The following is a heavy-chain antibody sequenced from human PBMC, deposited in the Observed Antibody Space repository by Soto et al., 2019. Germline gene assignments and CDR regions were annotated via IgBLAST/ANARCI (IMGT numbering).Heavy chain of an antibody. CDR1: GYTFTGYY. Sequence: ASVKVSCKASGYTFTGYYMHWVRQAPGQGLEWMGWINPNSGGTNYAQKLQGRVTITADESTSTAYMELSSLRSEDTAVYYCARTDDYSNYWGQGTLVTVSS. V-gene: IGHV1-2*02. CDR3: ARTDDYSNY. CDR2: INPNSGGT. D-gene: IGHD4-4*01. J-gene: IGHJ4*02.